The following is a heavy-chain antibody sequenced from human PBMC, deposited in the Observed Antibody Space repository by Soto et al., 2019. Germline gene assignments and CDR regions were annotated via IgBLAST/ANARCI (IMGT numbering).Heavy chain of an antibody. Sequence: SVKVFSKASGYTFTGDYMHWVRQAPVQGLEWMGWINPNSGGTNYAQKFQGWVTMTRDTSISTAYMELSRLRSDDTAVYYCARDGGYCSGGSCYSDYYYYGMDVWGQGTKVTVS. CDR1: GYTFTGDY. CDR3: ARDGGYCSGGSCYSDYYYYGMDV. V-gene: IGHV1-2*04. D-gene: IGHD2-15*01. J-gene: IGHJ6*02. CDR2: INPNSGGT.